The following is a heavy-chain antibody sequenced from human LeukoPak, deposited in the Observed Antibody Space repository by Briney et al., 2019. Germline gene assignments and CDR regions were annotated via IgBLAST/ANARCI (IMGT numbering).Heavy chain of an antibody. J-gene: IGHJ4*02. V-gene: IGHV1-69*05. CDR3: ARAADNWNYADPLDY. Sequence: GASVKVSCKASGGTFSSYAISWVRQAPGQGLEWMGGIIPIFGTANYAQKFQGRVTITTDESTSTAYMELSSLRSEDTAVYYCARAADNWNYADPLDYWGQGTLVTVSS. D-gene: IGHD1-7*01. CDR2: IIPIFGTA. CDR1: GGTFSSYA.